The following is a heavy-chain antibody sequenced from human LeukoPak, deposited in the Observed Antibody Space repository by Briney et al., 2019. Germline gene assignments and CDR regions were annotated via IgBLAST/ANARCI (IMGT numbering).Heavy chain of an antibody. CDR1: GFTFSSYW. J-gene: IGHJ6*02. CDR3: ASGGYSGHDRDYYGMDV. D-gene: IGHD5-12*01. V-gene: IGHV3-7*01. CDR2: IKQDGSEK. Sequence: GGSLRLSCAASGFTFSSYWMSWVRQAPGKGLEWVANIKQDGSEKYYVDSVKGRFTISRDNAKNSLYLQMSSLRAEDTAVYYCASGGYSGHDRDYYGMDVWGQGTTVTVSS.